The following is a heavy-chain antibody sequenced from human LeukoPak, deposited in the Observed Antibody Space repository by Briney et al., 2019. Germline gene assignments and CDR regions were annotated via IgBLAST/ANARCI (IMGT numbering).Heavy chain of an antibody. D-gene: IGHD5-18*01. Sequence: GGSLRLSCAASGFTFSTYFMHWVRQAPGKGLVWVSRINGDGISTTYADSVMGRFTISRDNAKNTLYLQMNSLRAEDTAVYYCAKDGDTAMGNFDYWGQGTLVTVSS. J-gene: IGHJ4*02. V-gene: IGHV3-74*01. CDR2: INGDGIST. CDR1: GFTFSTYF. CDR3: AKDGDTAMGNFDY.